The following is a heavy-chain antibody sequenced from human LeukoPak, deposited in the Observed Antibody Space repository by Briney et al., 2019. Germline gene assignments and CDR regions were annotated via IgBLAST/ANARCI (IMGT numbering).Heavy chain of an antibody. D-gene: IGHD3-3*01. CDR1: GGSISSSSYY. CDR2: IYYSGST. Sequence: SETLSLTCTVSGGSISSSSYYWGWIRQPPGKGLEWIGSIYYSGSTYYNPSLKSRVTISVDTSKNQFSLKLSSVTAADTAVYYCARRLGVVINNWSDPWGQGTLVAVSS. CDR3: ARRLGVVINNWSDP. J-gene: IGHJ5*02. V-gene: IGHV4-39*01.